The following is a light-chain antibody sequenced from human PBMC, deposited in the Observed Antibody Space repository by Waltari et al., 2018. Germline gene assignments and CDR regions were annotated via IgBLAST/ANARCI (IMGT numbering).Light chain of an antibody. Sequence: DIQMTQSPSSLSASVGDRVTITCRASQSISTYLNWYQQRPGKPPKLLIYAASSLQSGVPSRFSGTGSETDFTLTISSLQPEDFATYYCQKSYNSPYTFGQGTKLEIK. CDR1: QSISTY. J-gene: IGKJ2*01. CDR3: QKSYNSPYT. CDR2: AAS. V-gene: IGKV1-39*01.